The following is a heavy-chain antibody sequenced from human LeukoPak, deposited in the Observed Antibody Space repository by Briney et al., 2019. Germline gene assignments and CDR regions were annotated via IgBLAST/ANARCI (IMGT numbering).Heavy chain of an antibody. Sequence: SETLSLTCTVSGGSISSGGYYWSWIRQHPGKGLEWIGYIYYSGSTYYNPSLKSRVTISVDTSKNQFSLKLSSVTAADTAVYYCARGHYDSSGYYYGGYYFDYWGQGTLVTVSS. CDR3: ARGHYDSSGYYYGGYYFDY. J-gene: IGHJ4*02. D-gene: IGHD3-22*01. CDR1: GGSISSGGYY. V-gene: IGHV4-31*03. CDR2: IYYSGST.